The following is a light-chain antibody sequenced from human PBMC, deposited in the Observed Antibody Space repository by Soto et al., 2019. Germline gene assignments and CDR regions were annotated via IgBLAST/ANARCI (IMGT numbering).Light chain of an antibody. CDR1: QGIAPY. V-gene: IGKV1-27*01. CDR2: ATA. CDR3: QKYNSAPLT. Sequence: GDRVTITCRASQGIAPYLAWFQQKPGKVPKLLIYATATLQSGVPSRFSGSGSGTDFTXTVTSLQPEDVGTYYCQKYNSAPLTFGGGTKVEIK. J-gene: IGKJ4*01.